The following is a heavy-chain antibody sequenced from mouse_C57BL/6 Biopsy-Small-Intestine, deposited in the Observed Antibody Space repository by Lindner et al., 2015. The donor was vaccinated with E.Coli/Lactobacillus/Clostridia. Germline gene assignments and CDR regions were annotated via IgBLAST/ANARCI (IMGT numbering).Heavy chain of an antibody. CDR1: GYAFTDYE. J-gene: IGHJ2*01. V-gene: IGHV1-15*01. CDR3: TRGGTTYYFDY. CDR2: IDPETGGT. Sequence: VQLQESGAELVRPGASVTLSCKASGYAFTDYEMHWVKQTPVHGLEWIGAIDPETGGTAYNQKFKGKAILTADKSSSTAYMELRSLTSEDSAVYYCTRGGTTYYFDYWGQGTTLTVSS. D-gene: IGHD1-1*01.